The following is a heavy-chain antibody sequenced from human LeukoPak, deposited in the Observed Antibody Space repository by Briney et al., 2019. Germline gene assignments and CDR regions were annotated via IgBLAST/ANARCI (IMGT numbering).Heavy chain of an antibody. CDR1: GFTFSSYS. D-gene: IGHD3-22*01. CDR2: ISSSSSYI. Sequence: GGSLRLSCAASGFTFSSYSMNWVRQAPGKGLEWVSSISSSSSYIYYADSVKGRFIISRDNAKNSLYLQVNSLRAEDTAVYYCARAPEYYYDSSGYFNFDYWGQGTLVTVSS. J-gene: IGHJ4*02. CDR3: ARAPEYYYDSSGYFNFDY. V-gene: IGHV3-21*01.